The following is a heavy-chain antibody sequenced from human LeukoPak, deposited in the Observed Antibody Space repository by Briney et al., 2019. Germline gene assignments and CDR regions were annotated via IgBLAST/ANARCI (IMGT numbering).Heavy chain of an antibody. V-gene: IGHV3-53*04. Sequence: GGSLRLSCAASGFNVSSNYMSWVRQPPGKGLEWVSVLYGAGSTYYADSVKGRFTISRHDSQNTLFLQMNSLRAEDTAVYYCARGGTPGFSTGRIDYWGQGTLVTVYS. CDR1: GFNVSSNY. CDR3: ARGGTPGFSTGRIDY. CDR2: LYGAGST. J-gene: IGHJ4*02. D-gene: IGHD6-19*01.